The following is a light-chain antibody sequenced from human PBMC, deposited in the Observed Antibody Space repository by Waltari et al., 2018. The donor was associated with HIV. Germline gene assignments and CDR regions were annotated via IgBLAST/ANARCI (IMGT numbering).Light chain of an antibody. V-gene: IGKV1-9*01. CDR3: QQLNSYPFT. CDR1: QGISSY. J-gene: IGKJ4*01. CDR2: AAS. Sequence: DIQLTQSPSFLSASVGDRVTITCRASQGISSYLAWYQQKPGKAPKLLIYAASTLQSGVPSRFSGSGSGTEFTLTINSLQPEDFATYYCQQLNSYPFTFGGGTNVEIK.